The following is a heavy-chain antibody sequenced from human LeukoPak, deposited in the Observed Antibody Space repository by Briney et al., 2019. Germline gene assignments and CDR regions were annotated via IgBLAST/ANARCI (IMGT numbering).Heavy chain of an antibody. CDR3: ASGIAAGNYYGMDV. CDR2: IYYSGST. J-gene: IGHJ6*02. Sequence: SETLSLTCTVSGGSISNYYWSWIRQPPGKGLEWIGYIYYSGSTNSNPSLKSRVTISVDTSKNQFSLKLSSVTAADTAVYYCASGIAAGNYYGMDVWGQGTTVTVSS. V-gene: IGHV4-59*08. CDR1: GGSISNYY. D-gene: IGHD6-13*01.